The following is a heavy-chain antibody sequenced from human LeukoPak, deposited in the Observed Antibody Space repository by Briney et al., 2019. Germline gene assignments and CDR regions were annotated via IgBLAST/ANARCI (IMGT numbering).Heavy chain of an antibody. CDR2: INPSGGST. Sequence: ASVKVSCKASGYTFTSYYMHWVRQAPGQGLEWMGIINPSGGSTSYAQKFQGRVTMTRDTSTSTAYMELRSLRSDDTAVYYCARANDYAAFDYWGQGPLVTVSS. V-gene: IGHV1-46*01. D-gene: IGHD4-17*01. CDR1: GYTFTSYY. CDR3: ARANDYAAFDY. J-gene: IGHJ4*02.